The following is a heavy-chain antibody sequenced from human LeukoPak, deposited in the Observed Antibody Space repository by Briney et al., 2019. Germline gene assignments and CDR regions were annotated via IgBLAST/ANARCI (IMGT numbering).Heavy chain of an antibody. Sequence: GGSLRLSCTASGFTFGDYARSWFRQAPGKGLEWVGFIRSKAYGGTTEYAASVKGRFTISRDDSKSIAYLQMNSLKTEDTAVYYCTRDQDYYDSSGYYDYWGQGTLVTVSS. J-gene: IGHJ4*02. D-gene: IGHD3-22*01. CDR1: GFTFGDYA. CDR3: TRDQDYYDSSGYYDY. V-gene: IGHV3-49*03. CDR2: IRSKAYGGTT.